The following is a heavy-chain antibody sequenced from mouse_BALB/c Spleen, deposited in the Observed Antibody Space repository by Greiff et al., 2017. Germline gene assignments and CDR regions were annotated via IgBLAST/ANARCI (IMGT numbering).Heavy chain of an antibody. Sequence: VQLQQSGAELVKPGASVKLSCTASGFNIKDTYMHWVKQRPEQGLEWIGRIDPANGNTKYDPKFQGKATITADTSSNTAYLQLSSLTSEDTAVYYCARGQNYYGSSDFDYWGQGTTLTVSS. CDR2: IDPANGNT. CDR1: GFNIKDTY. J-gene: IGHJ2*01. CDR3: ARGQNYYGSSDFDY. V-gene: IGHV14-3*02. D-gene: IGHD1-1*01.